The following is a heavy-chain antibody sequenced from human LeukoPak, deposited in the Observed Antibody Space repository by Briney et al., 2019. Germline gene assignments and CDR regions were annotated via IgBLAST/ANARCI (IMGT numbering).Heavy chain of an antibody. CDR3: AKDYYYDPVDAFDV. Sequence: GGSLRLSCAASGFNFSTYAMGWVRQAPGKGLEWVSCIGARYGSTFYADSVKGRFTTSRDNSKNTLYLQMNSLRAEDTAVYYCAKDYYYDPVDAFDVWGQGTMVSVSS. CDR1: GFNFSTYA. CDR2: IGARYGST. J-gene: IGHJ3*01. D-gene: IGHD3-22*01. V-gene: IGHV3-23*01.